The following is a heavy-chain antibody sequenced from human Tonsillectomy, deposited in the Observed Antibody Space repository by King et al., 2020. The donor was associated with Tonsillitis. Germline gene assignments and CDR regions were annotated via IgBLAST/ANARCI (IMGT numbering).Heavy chain of an antibody. Sequence: VQLVQSGGGVVQPGRSLRLSFAASRFTFSLYGMHWVRQAPGKGLEWVAVIWYDGSNQYYADSVEGRFTISRDNSKNTLYLQMNSLRVEDTAVYYCVRDRNTDWNWGFDHWGQGTLVTVSS. CDR2: IWYDGSNQ. J-gene: IGHJ4*02. CDR3: VRDRNTDWNWGFDH. D-gene: IGHD1-7*01. CDR1: RFTFSLYG. V-gene: IGHV3-33*08.